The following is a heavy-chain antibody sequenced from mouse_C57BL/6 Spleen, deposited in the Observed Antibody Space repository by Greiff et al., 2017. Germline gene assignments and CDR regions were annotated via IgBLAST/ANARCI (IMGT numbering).Heavy chain of an antibody. V-gene: IGHV1-61*01. Sequence: VQLQQPGAELVRPGSSVKLSCKASGYTFTSYWMDWVKQRPGQGLEWIGNIYPSDSETHYNQKFKDKATLTVDKSSTTADMQLSSLTSEDSAVYYCASSLLRYLFAYWGQGTLVTVSA. J-gene: IGHJ3*01. CDR1: GYTFTSYW. CDR2: IYPSDSET. CDR3: ASSLLRYLFAY. D-gene: IGHD1-1*01.